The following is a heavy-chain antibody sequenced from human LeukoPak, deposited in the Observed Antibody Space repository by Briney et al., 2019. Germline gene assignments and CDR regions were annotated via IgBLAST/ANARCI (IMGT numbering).Heavy chain of an antibody. Sequence: ASVKVSCKASGYTFTSYGISSVRQAPGQGLEWMGWISAHNGNTNYAQKLQGRVTMTTDTSTSTAYMELRSLRSDDTAVYYCARSLPLYGDYYYYMDVWGKGTTVTVSS. CDR3: ARSLPLYGDYYYYMDV. D-gene: IGHD4-17*01. V-gene: IGHV1-18*01. J-gene: IGHJ6*03. CDR2: ISAHNGNT. CDR1: GYTFTSYG.